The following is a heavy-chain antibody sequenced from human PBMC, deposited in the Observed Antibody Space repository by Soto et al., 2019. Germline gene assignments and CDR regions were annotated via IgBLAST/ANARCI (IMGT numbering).Heavy chain of an antibody. CDR3: ARALRGTSAFDI. CDR1: GDSVTNTF. CDR2: IFRRGTA. J-gene: IGHJ3*02. Sequence: SETLSLTCSVSGDSVTNTFWRWIRQPPGKGLEWIGYIFRRGTAETADYNPSLKSRVTMSLDTSKNQVSLQLSSVTAADTAVYYCARALRGTSAFDIWGQGALVTVSS. V-gene: IGHV4-59*02.